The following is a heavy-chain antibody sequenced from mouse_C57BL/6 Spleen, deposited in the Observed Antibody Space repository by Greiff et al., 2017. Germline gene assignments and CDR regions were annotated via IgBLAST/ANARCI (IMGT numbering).Heavy chain of an antibody. J-gene: IGHJ3*01. V-gene: IGHV5-4*03. CDR3: ARKGGLRAWFAY. CDR1: GFTFSSYA. D-gene: IGHD2-4*01. CDR2: ISDGGNYT. Sequence: EVKLQESGGGLVKPGGSLKLSCAASGFTFSSYAMSWVRQTPEKRLEWVAPISDGGNYTYYPDNVKGRFTISRDKSKNNLYLQMSHLKSDDTAMYYCARKGGLRAWFAYWGQGTLVTVSA.